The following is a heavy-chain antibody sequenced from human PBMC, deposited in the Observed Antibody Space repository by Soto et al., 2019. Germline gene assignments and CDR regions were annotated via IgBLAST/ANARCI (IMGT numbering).Heavy chain of an antibody. CDR2: INPSGGST. V-gene: IGHV1-46*01. J-gene: IGHJ5*02. CDR1: GYTFTIYY. Sequence: ASVKVSCKASGYTFTIYYMHCVLQSPGQGREWMGIINPSGGSTSYAQKFQGRVTMTRDTSTSTVYMELSSLRSEDTAVYYCARDKGLIAARPEPGNWFDPWGQGTLVTVSS. D-gene: IGHD6-6*01. CDR3: ARDKGLIAARPEPGNWFDP.